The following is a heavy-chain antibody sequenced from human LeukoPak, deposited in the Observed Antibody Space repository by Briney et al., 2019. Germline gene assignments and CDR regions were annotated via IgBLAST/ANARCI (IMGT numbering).Heavy chain of an antibody. CDR3: ARTAVAGLPPHYYYYYYMDV. CDR1: GGSFSAYY. J-gene: IGHJ6*03. D-gene: IGHD6-19*01. CDR2: INHGGST. V-gene: IGHV4-34*01. Sequence: SETLSLTCAVYGGSFSAYYWTWIRQPPGKGLEWIGKINHGGSTNYDPSLKSRVTISVDSSKNQFSLKLSSVTAADTAVYYCARTAVAGLPPHYYYYYYMDVWAKGTTVTVSS.